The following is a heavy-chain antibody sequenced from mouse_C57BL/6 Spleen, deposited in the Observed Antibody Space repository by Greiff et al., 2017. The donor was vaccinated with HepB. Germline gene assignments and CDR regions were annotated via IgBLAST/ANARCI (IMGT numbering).Heavy chain of an antibody. V-gene: IGHV1-42*01. D-gene: IGHD1-1*01. Sequence: VQLQQSGPELVKPGASVKISCKASGYSFTGYYMNWVKHSPEKSLEWIGGINPSTGGTTYNQKFKAKATFPVDDSSSTAYMQLQSLTSDDSADCYCGRASNYYGSSPSMDYWGQGTSVTVSS. CDR2: INPSTGGT. CDR3: GRASNYYGSSPSMDY. J-gene: IGHJ4*01. CDR1: GYSFTGYY.